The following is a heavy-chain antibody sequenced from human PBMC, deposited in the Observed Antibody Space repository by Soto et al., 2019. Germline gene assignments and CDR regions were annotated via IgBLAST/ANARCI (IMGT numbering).Heavy chain of an antibody. J-gene: IGHJ5*02. D-gene: IGHD2-15*01. CDR2: ISGSGGST. V-gene: IGHV3-23*01. CDR1: GFTFSSYA. Sequence: EVQLLESGGGLVQPGGSLRLSCAASGFTFSSYAMSWVRQAPGKGLEWVSAISGSGGSTYYADSVKGRFTISRDNSNNTLYLQMNSLRAEDTAVYYCAKDLTVVVAAKSNWFDPWGQGTLVTVSS. CDR3: AKDLTVVVAAKSNWFDP.